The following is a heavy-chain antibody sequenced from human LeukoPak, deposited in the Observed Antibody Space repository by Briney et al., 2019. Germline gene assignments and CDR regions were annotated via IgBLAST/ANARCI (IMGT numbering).Heavy chain of an antibody. J-gene: IGHJ4*02. CDR2: IYPGDSDT. CDR3: ARHRHSKDIVVVPADY. Sequence: GESLKISCKGSGYSFTSYWIGWVRQMPGKGLEWMGIIYPGDSDTRYSPSFQGQVTISADKSISTAYLQWSSLKALDTAMYYCARHRHSKDIVVVPADYWGQRTLVTVSS. D-gene: IGHD2-2*01. CDR1: GYSFTSYW. V-gene: IGHV5-51*01.